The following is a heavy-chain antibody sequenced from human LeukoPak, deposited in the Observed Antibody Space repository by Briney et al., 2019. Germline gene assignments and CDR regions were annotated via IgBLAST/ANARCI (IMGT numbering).Heavy chain of an antibody. D-gene: IGHD5-18*01. CDR1: GFTFSSYA. V-gene: IGHV3-30*04. Sequence: GGSLRLSFTASGFTFSSYAMHWVTQAPAKGLDWVAVISYDASNKYYADSVKGRFTISRDNSKNTLYLQMNSLRAEDTAVYYCAREKRGYSYGTGDYWGQGTLVTVSS. CDR3: AREKRGYSYGTGDY. J-gene: IGHJ4*02. CDR2: ISYDASNK.